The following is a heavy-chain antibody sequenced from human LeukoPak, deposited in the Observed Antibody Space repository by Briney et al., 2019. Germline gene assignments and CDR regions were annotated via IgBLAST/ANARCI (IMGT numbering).Heavy chain of an antibody. CDR3: ARDRRHERDAFDI. J-gene: IGHJ3*02. CDR1: GFTFSNDF. Sequence: PGGSLRLSCEASGFTFSNDFMTWVRQAPGKGLEWVANMRVDGSDIHYVDSVKGRFTISSDNAKNSLYLQMNSLRAEDTAVYYCARDRRHERDAFDIWGQGTMVTVSS. V-gene: IGHV3-7*01. CDR2: MRVDGSDI. D-gene: IGHD1-1*01.